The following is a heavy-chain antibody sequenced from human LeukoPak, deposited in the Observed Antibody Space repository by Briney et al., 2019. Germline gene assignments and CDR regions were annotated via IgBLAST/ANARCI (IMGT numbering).Heavy chain of an antibody. CDR2: IYYSGTT. D-gene: IGHD4-17*01. V-gene: IGHV4-31*03. J-gene: IGHJ4*02. Sequence: PSQTLSHTRTVSGGSISSGGYYWSWIRQHPGKGLEWIGCIYYSGTTYYHPSLTSRVAISVDTSKNQFSLKLSSVTAADTAVYYCARSGTVTTWNYWGQGTLVTVSS. CDR1: GGSISSGGYY. CDR3: ARSGTVTTWNY.